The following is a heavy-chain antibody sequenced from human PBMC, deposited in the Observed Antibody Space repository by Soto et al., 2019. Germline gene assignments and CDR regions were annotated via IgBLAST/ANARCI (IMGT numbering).Heavy chain of an antibody. CDR1: GVSISSYY. V-gene: IGHV4-59*12. CDR2: IYYSGST. Sequence: SETLSLTCTVSGVSISSYYWSWIRQPPGKGLEWIGYIYYSGSTNYNPSLKSRVTISVDTSKNQFSLKLSSVTAADTAVYYCARRGYGEAFDSWGQGTMVTVSS. D-gene: IGHD2-15*01. J-gene: IGHJ3*02. CDR3: ARRGYGEAFDS.